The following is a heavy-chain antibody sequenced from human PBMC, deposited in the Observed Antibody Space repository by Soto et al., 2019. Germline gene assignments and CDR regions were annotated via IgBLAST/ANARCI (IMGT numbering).Heavy chain of an antibody. CDR1: GFTFTSYG. D-gene: IGHD6-13*01. V-gene: IGHV1-18*01. CDR3: ARGRGSSSWSNYYYYGMDV. CDR2: ISAYNGNT. J-gene: IGHJ6*02. Sequence: ASVKVSCKASGFTFTSYGISWVRQAPGQGLEWMGWISAYNGNTNYAQKLQGRVTMTTDTSTSTAYMELRSLRSDDTAVYYCARGRGSSSWSNYYYYGMDVWGQGTTVTVSS.